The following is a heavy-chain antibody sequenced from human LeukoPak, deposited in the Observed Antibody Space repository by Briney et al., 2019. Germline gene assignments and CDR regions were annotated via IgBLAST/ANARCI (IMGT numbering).Heavy chain of an antibody. V-gene: IGHV4-38-2*01. CDR2: IYHSGST. J-gene: IGHJ5*02. D-gene: IGHD1-26*01. CDR1: GYSISSGYY. CDR3: ARAPDGRFDP. Sequence: SETLSLTCAVSGYSISSGYYWGWIRQPSGKGLEWIGSIYHSGSTYYNPSLKSRVTISVDTSKNQFSLKLSSVTAADTAVYYCARAPDGRFDPWGQGTLVTVSS.